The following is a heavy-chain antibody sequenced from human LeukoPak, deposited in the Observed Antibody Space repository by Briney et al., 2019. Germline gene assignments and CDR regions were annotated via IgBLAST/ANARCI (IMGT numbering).Heavy chain of an antibody. V-gene: IGHV4-59*01. CDR3: ARGSWQLAEEVY. Sequence: PSETLSLTCTVSDDSITMYYWTWIRQPPGKGLEWIGYVDHTGSTKFNPSLNGRVSISRDTSNNFFSLRLRSVTAADTAVYFCARGSWQLAEEVYWGQGTLVTVSS. J-gene: IGHJ4*02. CDR2: VDHTGST. D-gene: IGHD6-6*01. CDR1: DDSITMYY.